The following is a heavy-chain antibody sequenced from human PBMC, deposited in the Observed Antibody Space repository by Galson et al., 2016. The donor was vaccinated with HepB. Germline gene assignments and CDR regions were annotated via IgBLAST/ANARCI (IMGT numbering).Heavy chain of an antibody. V-gene: IGHV3-7*01. J-gene: IGHJ3*01. CDR3: ARDVSPGYSGTYYDAFDV. D-gene: IGHD1-26*01. Sequence: SLRLSCAASGFTFSDYWVTWVRQAPGKGLEWVANIRRDESARYYVDSVKGRFTISRDNAKNSLYLQMDCLRAEDTAVYYCARDVSPGYSGTYYDAFDVWGQGTMVTVSS. CDR2: IRRDESAR. CDR1: GFTFSDYW.